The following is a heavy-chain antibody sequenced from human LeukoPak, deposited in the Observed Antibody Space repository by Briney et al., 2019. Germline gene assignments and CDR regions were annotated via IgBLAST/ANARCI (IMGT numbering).Heavy chain of an antibody. V-gene: IGHV1-2*02. CDR3: ARSGYQYGLDV. CDR2: TIYNSSGT. CDR1: GYAFTDFY. Sequence: ASVNVSCMASGYAFTDFYIRWDRPAPEDGRGWMGWTIYNSSGTNYAQKIQGRVTMTRDTSISTLYMEVSRLTSDDPAVYYCARSGYQYGLDVWGQGPTVSVSS. J-gene: IGHJ6*02. D-gene: IGHD5-18*01.